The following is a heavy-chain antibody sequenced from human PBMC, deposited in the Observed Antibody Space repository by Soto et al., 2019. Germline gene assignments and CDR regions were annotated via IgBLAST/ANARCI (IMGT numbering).Heavy chain of an antibody. V-gene: IGHV1-69*01. Sequence: QVQLVQSGAEVKKPGCSVKVSCKASGGTFSSYAISWVRQAPGQGLEWMGGIIPIFGTANYAQKFQGRVTITADESTSTAYMELSSLRSEDTAVYYCATSTVAGTDYYYYGMDVWGQGTTVTVSS. D-gene: IGHD6-19*01. CDR2: IIPIFGTA. CDR3: ATSTVAGTDYYYYGMDV. CDR1: GGTFSSYA. J-gene: IGHJ6*02.